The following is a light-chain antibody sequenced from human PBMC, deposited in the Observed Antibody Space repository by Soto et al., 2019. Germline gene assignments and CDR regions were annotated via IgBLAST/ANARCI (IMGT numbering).Light chain of an antibody. Sequence: QSALTQPRSVSGSPGQSVTISCTGTSNDVGGYNYVSWYQQHPGKAPKFMISAVSKRPSGVPDRFSGSKSGNTASLTISGLQAEDEADYYCCSYAGGNTWVFGGGTKVTVL. J-gene: IGLJ3*02. CDR3: CSYAGGNTWV. CDR1: SNDVGGYNY. V-gene: IGLV2-11*01. CDR2: AVS.